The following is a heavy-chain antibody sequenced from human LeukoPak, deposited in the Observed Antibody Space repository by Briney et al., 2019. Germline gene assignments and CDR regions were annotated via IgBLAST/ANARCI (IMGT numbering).Heavy chain of an antibody. J-gene: IGHJ4*02. CDR3: ATTRVGATRGFFDY. V-gene: IGHV4-39*01. CDR1: GDSVTSGDYY. D-gene: IGHD1-26*01. Sequence: SETLSLTCTVSGDSVTSGDYYWSWIRHHPGKGLEWIGYIYYSGSTYYNPSLKSRVTISVDTSKNQFSLKLSSVTAADTAVYYCATTRVGATRGFFDYWGQGTLVTVSS. CDR2: IYYSGST.